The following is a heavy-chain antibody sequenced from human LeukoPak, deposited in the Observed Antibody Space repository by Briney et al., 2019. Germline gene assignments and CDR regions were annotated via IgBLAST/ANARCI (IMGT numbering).Heavy chain of an antibody. CDR2: ITGSGGST. Sequence: GGSLRLPCAASGFTFSNYAVNWVRQAPGKGLEWVSTITGSGGSTFYADSVKGRFTISRDNSMDTLYLQMSSLRAEDTAVYYCAKDRGRYYDSSGYYWGYYFDSWGQGILVTVST. CDR1: GFTFSNYA. CDR3: AKDRGRYYDSSGYYWGYYFDS. J-gene: IGHJ4*02. V-gene: IGHV3-23*01. D-gene: IGHD3-22*01.